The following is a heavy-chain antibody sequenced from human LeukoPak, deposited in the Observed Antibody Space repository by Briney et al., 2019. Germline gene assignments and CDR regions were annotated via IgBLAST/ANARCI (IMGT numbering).Heavy chain of an antibody. J-gene: IGHJ4*02. CDR2: TYYSGST. D-gene: IGHD6-13*01. CDR1: GGSISSYY. V-gene: IGHV4-59*01. Sequence: PSETLSLTCTVSGGSISSYYWSWIRQPPGKGLEWIGYTYYSGSTNYNPSLKSRVTISVDTSKNQFSLKLSSVTAADTAVYYCARGVVAAAGRTFDFWGQGTLVTVSS. CDR3: ARGVVAAAGRTFDF.